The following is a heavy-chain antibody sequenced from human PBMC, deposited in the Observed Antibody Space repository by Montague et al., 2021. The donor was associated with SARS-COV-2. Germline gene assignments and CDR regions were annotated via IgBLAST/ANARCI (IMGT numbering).Heavy chain of an antibody. CDR2: IHHGGTT. D-gene: IGHD2-2*01. V-gene: IGHV4-39*01. CDR1: GGSVSGTSYY. Sequence: SETLSLTCTVSGGSVSGTSYYWAWIRQPPGKGLEWIVNIHHGGTTFYNLSLKSRVTISVDTSKNVVSLKLNSVTAADTAGYYCARQGGPAGKHWFDPWGQGTLVTVSS. J-gene: IGHJ5*02. CDR3: ARQGGPAGKHWFDP.